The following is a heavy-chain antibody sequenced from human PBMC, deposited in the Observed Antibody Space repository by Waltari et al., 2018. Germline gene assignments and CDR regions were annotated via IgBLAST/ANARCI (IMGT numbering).Heavy chain of an antibody. Sequence: EVQLVESGGALVHPGGSLRLSCAASGFTFRSNHMAWVRQAPGRGLEVGSIIVAAGRTDYSDSVMGRFTISRDNSKNTLHLQMNSLRSEDTAIYYCATARDEETAMVYFDHWGEGSLVSVSS. J-gene: IGHJ4*02. CDR3: ATARDEETAMVYFDH. V-gene: IGHV3-66*02. CDR2: IVAAGRT. D-gene: IGHD5-18*01. CDR1: GFTFRSNH.